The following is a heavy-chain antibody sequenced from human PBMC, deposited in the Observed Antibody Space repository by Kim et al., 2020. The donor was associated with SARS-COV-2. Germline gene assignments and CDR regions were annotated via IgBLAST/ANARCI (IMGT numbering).Heavy chain of an antibody. CDR1: GFTFSSYA. D-gene: IGHD6-13*01. J-gene: IGHJ6*02. CDR3: ARDLSSRVFLGTAGSRVYYYYYGMDV. CDR2: ISYDGSNK. V-gene: IGHV3-30-3*01. Sequence: GGSLRLSCAASGFTFSSYAMHWVRQAPGKGLEWVAVISYDGSNKYYADSVKGRFTISRDNSKNTLYLQMNSLRAEDTAVYYCARDLSSRVFLGTAGSRVYYYYYGMDVWGQGTTVTVSS.